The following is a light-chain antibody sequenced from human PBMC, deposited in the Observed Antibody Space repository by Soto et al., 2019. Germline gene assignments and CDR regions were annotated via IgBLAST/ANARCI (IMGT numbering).Light chain of an antibody. CDR2: GAS. Sequence: EIVLTQSPGTLSLSPGERAPLSCRASQSVSSSYLAWYQQKPGQTPRLLIYGASSRATGIPDRFSGSGSGTDFTLTISRLEPEDFAVYYCQQYGNSPYTFGQGTKLEIK. J-gene: IGKJ2*01. CDR1: QSVSSSY. CDR3: QQYGNSPYT. V-gene: IGKV3-20*01.